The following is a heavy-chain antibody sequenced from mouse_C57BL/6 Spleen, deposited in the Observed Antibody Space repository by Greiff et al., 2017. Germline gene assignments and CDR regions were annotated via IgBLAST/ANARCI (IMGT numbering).Heavy chain of an antibody. Sequence: QVQLQQSGPELVKPGASVKISCKASGYAFSSSWMNWVKQRPGKGLGWIGRIYPGDGDTNYNGKFKGKATLTADKSSSTAYMQLSSLTSEDSAVYFCVLRVVATPFDYWGQGTTLTVSS. CDR2: IYPGDGDT. V-gene: IGHV1-82*01. J-gene: IGHJ2*01. CDR1: GYAFSSSW. D-gene: IGHD1-1*01. CDR3: VLRVVATPFDY.